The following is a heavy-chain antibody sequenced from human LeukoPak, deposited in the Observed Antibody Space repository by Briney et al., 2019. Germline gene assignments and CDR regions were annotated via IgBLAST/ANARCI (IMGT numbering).Heavy chain of an antibody. Sequence: GGSLRLSCAASGFTFSSYWMSWVRQAPGKGPEWVANIKQDGSEKYYVDSVKGRFTISRDNAKNSLYLQMNSLRAEDTAVYYCAREGYSSGWYYYYGMDVWGQGTTVTVSS. J-gene: IGHJ6*02. CDR1: GFTFSSYW. CDR3: AREGYSSGWYYYYGMDV. CDR2: IKQDGSEK. V-gene: IGHV3-7*01. D-gene: IGHD6-19*01.